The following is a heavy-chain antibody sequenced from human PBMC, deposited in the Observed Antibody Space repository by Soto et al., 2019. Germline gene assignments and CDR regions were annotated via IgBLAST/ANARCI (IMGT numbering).Heavy chain of an antibody. CDR3: ARMASFGSLNWFDP. CDR1: GYTFTNND. D-gene: IGHD3-10*01. J-gene: IGHJ5*02. V-gene: IGHV1-8*01. Sequence: ASVKVSCKASGYTFTNNDVSWVRQATGQGLEWMGWMNPGSGDTGYAQKFQGRVTMTRDVSTATAYMELSSLTSEDTAIYYCARMASFGSLNWFDPWGQGTLVTVSS. CDR2: MNPGSGDT.